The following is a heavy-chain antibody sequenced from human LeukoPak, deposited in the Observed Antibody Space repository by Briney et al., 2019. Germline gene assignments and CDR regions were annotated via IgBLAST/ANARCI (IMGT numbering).Heavy chain of an antibody. Sequence: GGSLRLSCAASGFTVSSNYMSWVRQAPGKGLEWVSVIYSGGSTYYADSVKGRFTISRDNAKNSLYLQMNSLRAEDTAVCYCAREIYGSGSYYTEYYYYYYYMDVWGKGTTVTVSS. V-gene: IGHV3-53*01. CDR1: GFTVSSNY. J-gene: IGHJ6*03. CDR2: IYSGGST. D-gene: IGHD3-10*01. CDR3: AREIYGSGSYYTEYYYYYYYMDV.